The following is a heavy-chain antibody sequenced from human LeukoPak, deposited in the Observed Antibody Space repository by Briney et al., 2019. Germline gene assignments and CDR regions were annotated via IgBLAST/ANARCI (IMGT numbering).Heavy chain of an antibody. CDR3: AREVLRYFDWPLDY. D-gene: IGHD3-9*01. J-gene: IGHJ4*02. CDR1: GYTFTRYG. CDR2: ISAYNGNT. V-gene: IGHV1-18*01. Sequence: GSSVTVSYQASGYTFTRYGIRWVRQAPGQGLEWMGGISAYNGNTNYAQKLQGRVTMTTDTSTSTAYMELRSLRSDDTAVYYCAREVLRYFDWPLDYWGQGTLVTVSS.